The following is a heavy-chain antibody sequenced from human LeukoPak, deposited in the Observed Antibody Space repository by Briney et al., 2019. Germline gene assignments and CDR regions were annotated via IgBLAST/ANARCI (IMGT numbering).Heavy chain of an antibody. CDR2: IYFSGST. V-gene: IGHV4-59*01. D-gene: IGHD3-16*02. CDR1: GGSISSYY. J-gene: IGHJ4*02. CDR3: ARYVWGSYPTFEDY. Sequence: SETLSLTCTVSGGSISSYYWSWIRQPPGKGLEWLGYIYFSGSTNYNPSLKSRVTISVDTSKNQFSLRLSSVTAADTAVYYCARYVWGSYPTFEDYWGQGTLVTVSS.